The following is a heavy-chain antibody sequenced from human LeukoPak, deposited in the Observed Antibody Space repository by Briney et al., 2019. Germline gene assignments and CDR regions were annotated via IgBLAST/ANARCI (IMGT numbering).Heavy chain of an antibody. Sequence: SVKVSCKTSGYTFTNYGISWVRQAPGQGLEWMGWVSTSNPHTNYAPKFRGRVIMTIDTSTTTAYLEMRSLTSDDTAVYYCARDRFLWGLGNWFDLWGRGTLVTVTS. CDR2: VSTSNPHT. D-gene: IGHD3-3*01. J-gene: IGHJ5*02. CDR1: GYTFTNYG. V-gene: IGHV1-18*01. CDR3: ARDRFLWGLGNWFDL.